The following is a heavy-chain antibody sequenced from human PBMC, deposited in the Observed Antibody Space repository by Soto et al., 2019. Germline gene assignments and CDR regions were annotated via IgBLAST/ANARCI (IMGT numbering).Heavy chain of an antibody. CDR2: IWYDGSNK. CDR3: AKDNSEFPYMDV. CDR1: GFTFSSYG. V-gene: IGHV3-33*06. D-gene: IGHD1-20*01. J-gene: IGHJ6*03. Sequence: GGSLRLSCAASGFTFSSYGMHWVRQAPGKGLEWVAVIWYDGSNKYYADSVKGRFTISRDNSKNTLYLQMNSLRAEDTAVYYWAKDNSEFPYMDVWGKGTTVTVSS.